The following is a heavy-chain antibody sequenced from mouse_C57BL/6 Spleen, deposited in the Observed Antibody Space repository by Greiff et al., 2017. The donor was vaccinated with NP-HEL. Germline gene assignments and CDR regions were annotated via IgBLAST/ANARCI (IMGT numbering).Heavy chain of an antibody. CDR1: GYTFTSYW. CDR3: ARESLIYYDYAYAMDY. D-gene: IGHD2-4*01. Sequence: VQLQQSGAELVKPGASVKLSCKASGYTFTSYWMHWVKQRPGRGLEWIGRIDPNSGGNKYNEKFKSKATLTVDKPSSTAYMQLSSLTSEDSAVYYCARESLIYYDYAYAMDYWGQGTSVTVSA. CDR2: IDPNSGGN. V-gene: IGHV1-72*01. J-gene: IGHJ4*01.